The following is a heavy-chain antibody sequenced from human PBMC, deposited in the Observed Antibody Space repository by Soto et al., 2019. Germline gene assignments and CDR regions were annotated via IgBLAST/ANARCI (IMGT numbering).Heavy chain of an antibody. CDR3: AREGDYGDYGSDY. CDR2: IYYSGST. J-gene: IGHJ4*02. CDR1: GGSISSGGYY. D-gene: IGHD4-17*01. V-gene: IGHV4-31*03. Sequence: SETLSLTCTVSGGSISSGGYYWSWIRQHPGKGLEWIGYIYYSGSTYYNPSLKSRVTISVDTSKNQFSVKLSSVTAADTAVYYCAREGDYGDYGSDYWGQGTLVTVSS.